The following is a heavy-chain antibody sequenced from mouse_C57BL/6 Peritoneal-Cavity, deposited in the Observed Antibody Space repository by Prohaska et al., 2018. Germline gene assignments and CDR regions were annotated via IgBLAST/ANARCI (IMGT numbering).Heavy chain of an antibody. CDR3: ARDTTVVARY. J-gene: IGHJ2*01. CDR2: IDPFDSYT. CDR1: GYTFTSYW. V-gene: IGHV1-50*01. Sequence: QVQLQQPGAELVKPGASVKLSGKASGYTFTSYWMQWVKQRTGQGLEWIGEIDPFDSYTNYNQKFKGKATLTVDTSTSAAYMQHRNLTSEDSAVYYCARDTTVVARYWGQGTTLTVSS. D-gene: IGHD1-1*01.